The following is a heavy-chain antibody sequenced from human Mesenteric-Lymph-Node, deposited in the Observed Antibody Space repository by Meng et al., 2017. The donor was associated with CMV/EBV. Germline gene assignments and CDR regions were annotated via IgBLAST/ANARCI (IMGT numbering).Heavy chain of an antibody. Sequence: GESLKISCAASGFTFSSYSMNWVRQAPGKGLEWVSSISSSSSYIYYADSVKGRFTISRDNAKNTLYLQMNSLRAEDTAVYYCARKYNSDWHLDAFDMWGQGTTVTVSS. CDR1: GFTFSSYS. V-gene: IGHV3-21*04. CDR2: ISSSSSYI. D-gene: IGHD6-19*01. CDR3: ARKYNSDWHLDAFDM. J-gene: IGHJ3*02.